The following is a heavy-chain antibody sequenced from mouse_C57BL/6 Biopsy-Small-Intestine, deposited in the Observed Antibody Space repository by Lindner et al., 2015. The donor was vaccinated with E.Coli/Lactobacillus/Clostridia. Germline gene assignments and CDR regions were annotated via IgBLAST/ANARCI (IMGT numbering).Heavy chain of an antibody. CDR2: IRSESNKYAT. V-gene: IGHV10-3*01. D-gene: IGHD2-3*01. J-gene: IGHJ1*03. CDR1: GFTFGTYA. Sequence: VQLQESGGGLVQPKGSLKLSCAASGFTFGTYAMHWVRQAPGKGLEWVARIRSESNKYATYYADSVKDRITISRDDSQSVLYLQMNNLKTEDTAMYYCVRFYDDYYGGHFDVWGTGTTVTVSS. CDR3: VRFYDDYYGGHFDV.